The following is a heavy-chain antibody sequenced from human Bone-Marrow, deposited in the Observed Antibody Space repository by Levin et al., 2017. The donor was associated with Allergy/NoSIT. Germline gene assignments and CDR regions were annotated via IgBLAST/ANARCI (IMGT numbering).Heavy chain of an antibody. CDR2: IKEDGSEK. Sequence: GESLKISCAASGFTFSNSWMSWVRPTPGKGLEWVANIKEDGSEKYYVDSVKGRFTISRDNAKNSLYVQMNSLRAEDTAVYYCGRDQVRRATRGARWVDRRGQGAVVIVSS. V-gene: IGHV3-7*01. CDR3: GRDQVRRATRGARWVDR. D-gene: IGHD5-24*01. CDR1: GFTFSNSW. J-gene: IGHJ5*02.